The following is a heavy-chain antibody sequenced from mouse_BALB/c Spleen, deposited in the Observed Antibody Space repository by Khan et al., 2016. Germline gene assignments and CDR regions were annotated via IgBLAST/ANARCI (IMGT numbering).Heavy chain of an antibody. CDR3: ARGLRGVIYLDY. CDR2: IDPANGNT. V-gene: IGHV14-3*02. Sequence: VQLQQSGAELVKPGASVKLSCTASGFNFKDTYMHWVKQRPEQGLEWIGRIDPANGNTKYDPKFQGKATITADTSSNTAYLQLSSLTSEDTAVYYCARGLRGVIYLDYWGQGTTLTVSS. CDR1: GFNFKDTY. J-gene: IGHJ2*01. D-gene: IGHD2-4*01.